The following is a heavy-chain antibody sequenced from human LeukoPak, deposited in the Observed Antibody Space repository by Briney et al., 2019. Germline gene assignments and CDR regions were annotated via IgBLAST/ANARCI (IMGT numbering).Heavy chain of an antibody. D-gene: IGHD3-10*01. CDR1: GFTFSNAW. J-gene: IGHJ4*02. V-gene: IGHV3-15*01. CDR2: IKSKTDGGTT. CDR3: TTGPRYYYGSGSPMTPPDY. Sequence: GGSLRLSCAASGFTFSNAWMSWVRQAPGKGLEWVGRIKSKTDGGTTEYAAPVKGRFTISRDDSKNMLYLQMNSLKTEDTAVYYCTTGPRYYYGSGSPMTPPDYWGQGTLVTVSS.